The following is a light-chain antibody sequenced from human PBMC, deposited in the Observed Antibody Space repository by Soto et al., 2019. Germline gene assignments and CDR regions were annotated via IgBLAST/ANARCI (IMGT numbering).Light chain of an antibody. J-gene: IGKJ1*01. CDR1: QSVTKY. CDR2: GAS. Sequence: EIVLTQSPGTLSLSPGERATLSCRASQSVTKYLAWYQQKPGQAPRVLIYGASSRATGIPDRFSGSGSGTDFTLTISRLEPEDFAVYYCQHDAGSPWTFGQGTKVEI. CDR3: QHDAGSPWT. V-gene: IGKV3-20*01.